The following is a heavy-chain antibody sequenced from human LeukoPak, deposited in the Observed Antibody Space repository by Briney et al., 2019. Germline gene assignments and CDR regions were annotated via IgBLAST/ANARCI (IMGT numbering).Heavy chain of an antibody. V-gene: IGHV3-21*01. CDR2: ISSSSSYI. CDR1: GFTFITYT. D-gene: IGHD6-13*01. J-gene: IGHJ4*02. CDR3: ARQDESSWYVY. Sequence: GGSLRLSCAASGFTFITYTMNWVRQAPGKGLEWVSSISSSSSYIYYADSVKGRFTISRDNAKNSLYLQMNSLRAEDTAVYYCARQDESSWYVYWGQGTLVTVSS.